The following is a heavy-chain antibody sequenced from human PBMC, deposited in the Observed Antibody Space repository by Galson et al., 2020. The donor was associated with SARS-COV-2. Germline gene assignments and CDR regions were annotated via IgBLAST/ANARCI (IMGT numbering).Heavy chain of an antibody. CDR2: ISYSGKS. Sequence: PSETLSLTCTVSGGSISRGGYYWSWIRQHPGKGLEWIGFISYSGKSYYNPTLKSRVAISLDMFKRQFSLDLNSVTAADTAVYFCASRWVGSREYFGSESDDWGQGKLVTVSS. D-gene: IGHD3-9*01. J-gene: IGHJ4*02. CDR1: GGSISRGGYY. CDR3: ASRWVGSREYFGSESDD. V-gene: IGHV4-31*03.